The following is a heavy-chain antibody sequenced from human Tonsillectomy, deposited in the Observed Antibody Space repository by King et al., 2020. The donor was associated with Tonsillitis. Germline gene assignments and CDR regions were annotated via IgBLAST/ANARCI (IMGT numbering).Heavy chain of an antibody. CDR3: ARDVAAAGFLWD. Sequence: VQLVESGGGLIQPGGSLRLSCAASGFIVSSNYMSWVRQAPGKGLEWVSVIYSGGSTYYADSVKGRFTISRDNSKNTLYLQMNSLRAQDTAVYYCARDVAAAGFLWDWGQGTLVTVSS. D-gene: IGHD6-13*01. CDR1: GFIVSSNY. V-gene: IGHV3-53*01. J-gene: IGHJ4*02. CDR2: IYSGGST.